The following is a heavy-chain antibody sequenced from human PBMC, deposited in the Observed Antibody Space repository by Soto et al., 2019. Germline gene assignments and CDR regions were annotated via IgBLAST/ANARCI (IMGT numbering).Heavy chain of an antibody. D-gene: IGHD3-22*01. CDR2: ISSDGHHQ. CDR3: SRGTYYPQSSGLHADY. V-gene: IGHV3-30*03. CDR1: GFSFNDYA. J-gene: IGHJ4*02. Sequence: LRLSCATSGFSFNDYAMYWVRQSACQVLEWVAIISSDGHHQFYLDNLRGRFTVSRDNSKNTLYLQMNSLRPEDTAVYYCSRGTYYPQSSGLHADYWGPGTVVTVSS.